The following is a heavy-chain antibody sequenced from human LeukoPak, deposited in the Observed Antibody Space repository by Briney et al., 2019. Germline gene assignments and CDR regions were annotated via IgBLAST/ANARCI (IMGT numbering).Heavy chain of an antibody. CDR2: SIPIFGTA. CDR3: ARVPYSSSWVDWYFDL. J-gene: IGHJ2*01. CDR1: GGTFSSYA. Sequence: SVKVSCKACGGTFSSYAISWVRQAPGQGLEWMGGSIPIFGTANYAQKFQGRVTITADESTSTAYMELSSLRSDDTAVYYCARVPYSSSWVDWYFDLWGRGTLDTVSS. D-gene: IGHD6-6*01. V-gene: IGHV1-69*13.